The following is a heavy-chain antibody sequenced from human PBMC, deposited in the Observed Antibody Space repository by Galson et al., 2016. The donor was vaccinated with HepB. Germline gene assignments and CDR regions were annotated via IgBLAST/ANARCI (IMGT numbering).Heavy chain of an antibody. CDR3: ARGEGYSVYAD. J-gene: IGHJ4*02. CDR2: VYYSGST. D-gene: IGHD5/OR15-5a*01. CDR1: GGSVSIGPYY. V-gene: IGHV4-61*01. Sequence: SETLSLTCSVSGGSVSIGPYYWSWIRQAPGKGLEWIGYVYYSGSTEYSPSLRSRVTVSADKSKNQFSLKLRSVTAADTAGYFCARGEGYSVYADWGRGILVTVSS.